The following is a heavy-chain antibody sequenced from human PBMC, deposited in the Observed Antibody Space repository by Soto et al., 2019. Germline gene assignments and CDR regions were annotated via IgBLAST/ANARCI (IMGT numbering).Heavy chain of an antibody. Sequence: ASVKVSSKASGYSFTSYALGSLRQAPGQGLEWMGWISAYNGNTKYAQKFQGRVTMTTDTSTSTAYMELRSLRSDDTAVYYCARDPQIFDNCGQGTLVTLYS. CDR1: GYSFTSYA. CDR3: ARDPQIFDN. CDR2: ISAYNGNT. J-gene: IGHJ4*02. V-gene: IGHV1-18*01.